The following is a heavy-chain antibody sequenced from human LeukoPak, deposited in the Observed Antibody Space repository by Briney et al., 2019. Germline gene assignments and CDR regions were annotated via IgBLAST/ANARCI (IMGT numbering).Heavy chain of an antibody. V-gene: IGHV3-23*01. CDR1: EFTFIDYA. J-gene: IGHJ4*02. CDR3: ARGSYGDYDF. CDR2: ISADTTAT. Sequence: GWSLRLSCAASEFTFIDYAMSWVRQAPGKGLEWVSAISADTTATYYADSVKGRFTISRDNSRNILYLQMSSLRAEDTAIYYCARGSYGDYDFWGQGTLVTVSS. D-gene: IGHD4-17*01.